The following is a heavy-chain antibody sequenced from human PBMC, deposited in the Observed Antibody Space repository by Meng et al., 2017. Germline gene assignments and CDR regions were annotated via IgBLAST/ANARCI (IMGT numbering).Heavy chain of an antibody. D-gene: IGHD3-22*01. J-gene: IGHJ4*02. CDR3: ARGDYNDGRGFADY. CDR1: GGSISSGGYS. Sequence: QVQLQESGPGLVKPSQTLSLTYTVSGGSISSGGYSWSWIRQHPGKGLEWIGHICNSGSTYYIPSLKSRVTISVDTSKNQFSLKVSSVTAADTAVYYCARGDYNDGRGFADYWGQGTLVTVSS. CDR2: ICNSGST. V-gene: IGHV4-31*03.